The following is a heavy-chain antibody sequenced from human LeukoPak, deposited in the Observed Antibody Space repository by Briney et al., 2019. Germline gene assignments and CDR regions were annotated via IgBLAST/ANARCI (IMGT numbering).Heavy chain of an antibody. CDR2: TYYRSKWYN. CDR1: GDSVSSNSAA. D-gene: IGHD6-19*01. J-gene: IGHJ6*03. V-gene: IGHV6-1*01. CDR3: ARTLQAHIAVAGTYYYYMDV. Sequence: SQTLSLNCAISGDSVSSNSAAWNWIRQSPSRGLEWLGRTYYRSKWYNDYAVSVKSRITINPDTSTNQFSLQLNSVTPEDTAVYYCARTLQAHIAVAGTYYYYMDVWGKGTTVTVSS.